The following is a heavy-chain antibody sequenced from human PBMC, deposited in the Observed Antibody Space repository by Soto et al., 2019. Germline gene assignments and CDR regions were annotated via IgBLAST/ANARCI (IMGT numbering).Heavy chain of an antibody. CDR3: ARVSGFRYYYGSGSLNY. CDR1: GYTFTSYD. J-gene: IGHJ4*02. CDR2: MNPNSGNT. V-gene: IGHV1-8*01. Sequence: GASVKVSCKASGYTFTSYDINWVRQATGQGLEWMGWMNPNSGNTGYAQKFQGRVTMTRNTSISTAYMEPSSLRSEDTAVYYCARVSGFRYYYGSGSLNYWGQGTLVTVSS. D-gene: IGHD3-10*01.